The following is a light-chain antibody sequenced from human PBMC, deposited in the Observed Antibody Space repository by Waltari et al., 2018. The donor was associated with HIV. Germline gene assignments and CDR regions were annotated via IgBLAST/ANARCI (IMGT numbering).Light chain of an antibody. CDR1: SSNIGSNH. V-gene: IGLV1-47*01. CDR3: AVWDVSLNGRV. CDR2: RND. Sequence: QSVLSQPPSASGTPGQRVTFSCSGSSSNIGSNHVYWYQQFPGTAPKLLIYRNDQRPSGVPDRVSCSKSGTSASRAISGLRSEDEADYYCAVWDVSLNGRVFGGGTKLTVL. J-gene: IGLJ3*02.